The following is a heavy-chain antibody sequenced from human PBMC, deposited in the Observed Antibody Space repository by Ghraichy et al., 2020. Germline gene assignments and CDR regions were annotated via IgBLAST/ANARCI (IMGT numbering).Heavy chain of an antibody. CDR3: SRGGGAGTPVLYHMDV. Sequence: GGSLRLSCVASGLMFSPNTMNWVRQAPGKGLEWVSSISSSTRYIYYADSVKGRFTISRDNAQTSLYLQMNSLRAEDTAVYYCSRGGGAGTPVLYHMDVWGLGTTVTVSS. D-gene: IGHD6-19*01. V-gene: IGHV3-21*01. J-gene: IGHJ6*02. CDR2: ISSSTRYI. CDR1: GLMFSPNT.